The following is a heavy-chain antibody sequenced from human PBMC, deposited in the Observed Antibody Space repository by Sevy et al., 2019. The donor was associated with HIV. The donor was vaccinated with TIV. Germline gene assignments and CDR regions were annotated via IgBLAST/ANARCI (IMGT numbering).Heavy chain of an antibody. J-gene: IGHJ4*02. Sequence: GGSLRLSCAASGFSFSSYGMHWVRQAPGKGLEWMSYIKYDGSNKDYADSVKGRFTISRDNSKNTLYLQMNSLRVEDTCGIYCVKGCGGEGGDHWGQGTLVTVSS. D-gene: IGHD4-17*01. CDR1: GFSFSSYG. CDR3: VKGCGGEGGDH. V-gene: IGHV3-30*02. CDR2: IKYDGSNK.